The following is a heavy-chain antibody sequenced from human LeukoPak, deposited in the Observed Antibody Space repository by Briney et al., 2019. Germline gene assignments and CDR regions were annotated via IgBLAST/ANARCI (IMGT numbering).Heavy chain of an antibody. Sequence: PGGSLTLSCAASGFTFSSYSMNWVRQAPGKGLEWVSYISSSSSTIYYADSVKGRFTISRDNAKNSLYLQMNSLRDEDTAVYYCARDMITFGGDEQGDYYYYYGMDVWGQGTTVTVSS. CDR3: ARDMITFGGDEQGDYYYYYGMDV. CDR1: GFTFSSYS. CDR2: ISSSSSTI. D-gene: IGHD3-16*01. V-gene: IGHV3-48*02. J-gene: IGHJ6*02.